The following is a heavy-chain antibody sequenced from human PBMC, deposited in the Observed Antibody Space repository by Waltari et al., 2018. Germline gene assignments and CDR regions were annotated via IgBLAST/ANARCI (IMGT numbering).Heavy chain of an antibody. J-gene: IGHJ5*02. CDR3: AKHDSYGSINWFDP. Sequence: QVQLQESGPGLVKPSETLSLTCAVSGVPLGSTTYYWAWTRQPPGKGLGWVGSIFYSGTTYYNPSLKSRVTISLDTSNNQFSLNLRSVIAADTAVYYCAKHDSYGSINWFDPWGQGTLVTVSS. V-gene: IGHV4-39*01. CDR1: GVPLGSTTYY. D-gene: IGHD5-18*01. CDR2: IFYSGTT.